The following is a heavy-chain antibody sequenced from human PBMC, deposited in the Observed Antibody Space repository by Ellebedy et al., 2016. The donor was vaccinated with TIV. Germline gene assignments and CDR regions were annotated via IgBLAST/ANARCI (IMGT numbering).Heavy chain of an antibody. Sequence: SETLSLTCTVSGGSISGSSYYWSWIRQPPGKGLEWIGYIYYSGSTNYNPSLKSRVTISVDTSKNQFSLKLSSVTAADTAVYYCARAGGWESDAFDIWGRGTMVTVSS. J-gene: IGHJ3*02. CDR2: IYYSGST. V-gene: IGHV4-61*01. D-gene: IGHD6-19*01. CDR1: GGSISGSSYY. CDR3: ARAGGWESDAFDI.